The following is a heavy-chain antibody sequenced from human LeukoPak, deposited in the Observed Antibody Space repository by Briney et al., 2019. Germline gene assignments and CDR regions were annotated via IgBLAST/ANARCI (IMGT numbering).Heavy chain of an antibody. CDR3: ARVPGSLEWFRYYYYYYMDV. V-gene: IGHV1-8*03. CDR1: GYTFTSYD. J-gene: IGHJ6*03. D-gene: IGHD3-3*01. CDR2: MNPNSGNT. Sequence: ASVKVSCKASGYTFTSYDINWVRQATGQGLEWMGWMNPNSGNTGYAQKFQGRVTITRNTSISTAYMELSSLRSEDTAVYYCARVPGSLEWFRYYYYYYMDVWGKGTTVTVSS.